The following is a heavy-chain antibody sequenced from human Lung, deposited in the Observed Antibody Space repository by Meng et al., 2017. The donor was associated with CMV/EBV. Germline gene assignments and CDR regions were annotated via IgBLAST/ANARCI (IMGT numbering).Heavy chain of an antibody. CDR3: ATGDLVVMIAIPLDY. Sequence: GFTVSNDAMHWVRQAPGKGLEWVAVISYDGSNKYYADSVKGRFTISRDDSKNTLYLQMNSLRAEDTAVYYCATGDLVVMIAIPLDYWGQGKXVPGSS. J-gene: IGHJ4*02. CDR1: GFTVSNDA. CDR2: ISYDGSNK. V-gene: IGHV3-30-3*01. D-gene: IGHD2-21*01.